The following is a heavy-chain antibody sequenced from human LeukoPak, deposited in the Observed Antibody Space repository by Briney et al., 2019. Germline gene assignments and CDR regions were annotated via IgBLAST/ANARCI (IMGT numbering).Heavy chain of an antibody. CDR1: GYSFTRYD. D-gene: IGHD6-6*01. J-gene: IGHJ5*02. CDR2: MNPNSGNT. V-gene: IGHV1-8*01. CDR3: ARAERIAGRSGYNWFDP. Sequence: ASVKVSCKASGYSFTRYDIHGVRQATGQGLEWMGWMNPNSGNTGYAQKFQGRVTMTRNTSISTAYMELSSLSSEDAAVYYCARAERIAGRSGYNWFDPWGQGTLVTVSP.